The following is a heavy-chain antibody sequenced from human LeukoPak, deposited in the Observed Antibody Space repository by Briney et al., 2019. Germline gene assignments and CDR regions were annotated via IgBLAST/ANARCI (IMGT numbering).Heavy chain of an antibody. CDR3: ARRVGYYYYGMDV. CDR2: IYYSGST. D-gene: IGHD3-10*01. Sequence: SETLSLTCTVSGGSISSYYWSWIRQPPGKGLEWIGYIYYSGSTNYNPSLKSRVTISVDTSKNQFSLKLSSVTAADTAVYYCARRVGYYYYGMDVWGQGTTVTVSS. J-gene: IGHJ6*02. CDR1: GGSISSYY. V-gene: IGHV4-59*08.